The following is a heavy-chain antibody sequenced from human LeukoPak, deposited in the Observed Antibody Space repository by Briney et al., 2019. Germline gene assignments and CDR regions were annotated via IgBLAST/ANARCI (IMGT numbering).Heavy chain of an antibody. CDR3: ARSVEGYCSGGSCYSYYYYMDV. CDR2: IYTSGST. J-gene: IGHJ6*03. V-gene: IGHV4-4*07. D-gene: IGHD2-15*01. CDR1: GGSISSYY. Sequence: SETLSLTCTVSGGSISSYYWSWIRQPAGKGLEWIGRIYTSGSTNYSPSLKSRLTMSVDTSKNQFSLKLSSVTAADTAVYYCARSVEGYCSGGSCYSYYYYMDVWGKGTTVTVSS.